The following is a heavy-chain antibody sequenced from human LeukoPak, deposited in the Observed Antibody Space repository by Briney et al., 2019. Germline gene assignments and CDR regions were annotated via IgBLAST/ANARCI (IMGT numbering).Heavy chain of an antibody. CDR2: INHSGST. CDR1: GGSFSGYY. J-gene: IGHJ4*02. Sequence: SETLSLTCAVYGGSFSGYYWSWIRQPPGKGLEWIGEINHSGSTNYNPSLKSRVTISVDTSKNQFSLKLSSVTAADTAVYYCARIDVNCSSTSCYWFGIDYWGQGTLVTVSS. D-gene: IGHD2-2*01. V-gene: IGHV4-34*01. CDR3: ARIDVNCSSTSCYWFGIDY.